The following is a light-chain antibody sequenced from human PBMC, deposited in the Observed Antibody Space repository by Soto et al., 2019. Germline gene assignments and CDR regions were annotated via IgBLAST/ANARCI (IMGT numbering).Light chain of an antibody. CDR2: DAS. J-gene: IGKJ4*01. Sequence: EIVLTQSPATLSVSPGERATLSCRASQSVRSNLAWYRQRPGQAPRLLIYDASSRATGIPARFSGSGSGTVFVLTISRLQSEDVAFYCCQQYNTWPFTFGGGTKVEIK. V-gene: IGKV3-15*01. CDR1: QSVRSN. CDR3: QQYNTWPFT.